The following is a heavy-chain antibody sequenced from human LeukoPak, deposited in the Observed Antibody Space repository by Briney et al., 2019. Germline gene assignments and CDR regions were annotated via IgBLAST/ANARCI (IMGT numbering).Heavy chain of an antibody. CDR2: IWYDGSNK. D-gene: IGHD1-1*01. V-gene: IGHV3-33*01. CDR1: GFTFRNHG. J-gene: IGHJ4*02. CDR3: ARDRGSYYIDF. Sequence: PGGSLRLSCAASGFTFRNHGMHWVRQAPGKGLEWVAVIWYDGSNKYYADSVKGRFTFSRDNSKNTLSLQMDSLRAEDTALYYRARDRGSYYIDFWGQGTPVTVSS.